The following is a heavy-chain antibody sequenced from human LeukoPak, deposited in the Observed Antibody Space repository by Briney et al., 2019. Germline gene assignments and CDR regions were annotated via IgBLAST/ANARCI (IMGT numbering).Heavy chain of an antibody. CDR2: IYYSGST. V-gene: IGHV4-39*07. D-gene: IGHD4/OR15-4a*01. Sequence: SETLSLTCTVSGGSISSSSYYWGWIRQPPGKGLEWIGSIYYSGSTYYNPSLKSRVTISVDTSKNQFSLKLSSVTAADTAVYYCARDLRVLRRSPLGYYFDYWGQGTLVTVSS. J-gene: IGHJ4*02. CDR1: GGSISSSSYY. CDR3: ARDLRVLRRSPLGYYFDY.